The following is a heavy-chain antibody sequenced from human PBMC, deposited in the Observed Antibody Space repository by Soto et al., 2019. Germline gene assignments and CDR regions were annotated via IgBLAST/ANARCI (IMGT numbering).Heavy chain of an antibody. V-gene: IGHV3-74*01. CDR3: ARVVRGVPYFDY. CDR2: INSDGSST. Sequence: EVQLVESGGGLVQPGGALRLSCAASGFTFSSYWMHWVRQAPGKGLVWVSRINSDGSSTSYADSVKGRFTISRDNAKNTLYLHMNSLRAEDTAVYYCARVVRGVPYFDYWGQGTLVTVSS. J-gene: IGHJ4*02. D-gene: IGHD3-10*01. CDR1: GFTFSSYW.